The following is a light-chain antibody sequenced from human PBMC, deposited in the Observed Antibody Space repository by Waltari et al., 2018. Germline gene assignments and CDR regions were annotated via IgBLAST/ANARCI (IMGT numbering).Light chain of an antibody. CDR2: SNN. CDR1: NSNIGSNT. J-gene: IGLJ2*01. Sequence: QSVLAQPPSASGTPGQRITISCSGSNSNIGSNTVTWYQQFPGTAPRLLIYSNNQRPSGVPDRVSASKSGSSAALAIYGLHSEDEADYYCSTWDDRLTGVVFGGGTKVTVL. V-gene: IGLV1-44*01. CDR3: STWDDRLTGVV.